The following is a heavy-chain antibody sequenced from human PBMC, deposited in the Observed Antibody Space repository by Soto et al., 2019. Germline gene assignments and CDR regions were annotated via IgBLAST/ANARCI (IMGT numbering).Heavy chain of an antibody. Sequence: PSETLSLTCAVYGGSFSGYYWSWIRQPPGKGLEWIGEINHSGSTNYNPSLKSRVTISVDTSKNQFSLKLSSVTAADTAVYYCARGRGLVVRGLSGWWFDPWGQGTLVTVSS. D-gene: IGHD3-10*01. CDR2: INHSGST. V-gene: IGHV4-34*01. J-gene: IGHJ5*02. CDR3: ARGRGLVVRGLSGWWFDP. CDR1: GGSFSGYY.